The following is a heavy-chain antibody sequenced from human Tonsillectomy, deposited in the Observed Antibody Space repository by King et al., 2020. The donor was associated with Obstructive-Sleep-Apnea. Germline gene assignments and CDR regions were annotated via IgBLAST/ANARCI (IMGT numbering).Heavy chain of an antibody. CDR2: MNSGGSRT. CDR1: GFTFSSYS. CDR3: AKALYGDYVGFDS. J-gene: IGHJ5*01. Sequence: QLVQSGGGLVQPGGSLRLSCAASGFTFSSYSMTWVRQAPGKGLEWVSGMNSGGSRTYYADSVKGRFTISRDNAKNTLYLQLNSLRAEDSAVYYCAKALYGDYVGFDSWGQGTLVTVSS. D-gene: IGHD4-17*01. V-gene: IGHV3-23*04.